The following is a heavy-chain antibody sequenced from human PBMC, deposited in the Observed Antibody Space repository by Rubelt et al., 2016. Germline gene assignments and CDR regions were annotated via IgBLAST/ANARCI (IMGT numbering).Heavy chain of an antibody. CDR2: IRVSSGAI. CDR3: VRDLGGHPPDGF. J-gene: IGHJ4*02. V-gene: IGHV3-48*02. Sequence: EVQLVESGGGLVKPGGSLRLSCVASGFTFSDYSMNWVRQAPGKGLEWISYIRVSSGAIYYADSVRGRFTVSRDDAKNSLYLQMNSLRDEDTATYYCVRDLGGHPPDGFWGPGTPVTVSS. D-gene: IGHD2-15*01. CDR1: GFTFSDYS.